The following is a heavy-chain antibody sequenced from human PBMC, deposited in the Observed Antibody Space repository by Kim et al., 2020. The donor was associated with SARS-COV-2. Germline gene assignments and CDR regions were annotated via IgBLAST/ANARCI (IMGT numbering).Heavy chain of an antibody. Sequence: ASVKVSCKASGYPFTLYYIHWVRQAPGQGLEWMGIINTSGGSASYAQKFQGRVTMTRDTSTSTVYMELTTLRSEDTAVYFCARDRTHDSWSGYPHDAFDI. CDR2: INTSGGSA. CDR1: GYPFTLYY. CDR3: ARDRTHDSWSGYPHDAFDI. V-gene: IGHV1-46*01. J-gene: IGHJ3*02. D-gene: IGHD3-3*01.